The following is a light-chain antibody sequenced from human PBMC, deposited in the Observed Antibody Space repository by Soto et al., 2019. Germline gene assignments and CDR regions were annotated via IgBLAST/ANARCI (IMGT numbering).Light chain of an antibody. CDR3: SSYTSSSTLGV. CDR2: EVN. V-gene: IGLV2-14*01. Sequence: QSALTQPASVSGSPGQSITISCTRTSSDVGGYNYVSWYQQHPGKAPKLMIYEVNNRPSGVSNRFSGSKSGSTASLTISGLQAEDEADYYCSSYTSSSTLGVFGTGTKLTVL. CDR1: SSDVGGYNY. J-gene: IGLJ1*01.